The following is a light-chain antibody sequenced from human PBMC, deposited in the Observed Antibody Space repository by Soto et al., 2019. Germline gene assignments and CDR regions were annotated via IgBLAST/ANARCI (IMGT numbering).Light chain of an antibody. CDR2: DAS. Sequence: EIVLTQSPGTLSLSPGDRATLSCRASQSLSGDYLAWYQQKPGQAPRLLIYDASRRATDIPARFSGSGSGTDFALTISRLEPAEFAVYFCQQYDTFPRTFGQGTKVEIQ. V-gene: IGKV3-20*01. CDR3: QQYDTFPRT. J-gene: IGKJ1*01. CDR1: QSLSGDY.